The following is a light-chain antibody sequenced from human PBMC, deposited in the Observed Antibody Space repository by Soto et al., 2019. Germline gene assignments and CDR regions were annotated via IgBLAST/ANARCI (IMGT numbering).Light chain of an antibody. CDR1: QGMSDY. V-gene: IGKV1-9*01. J-gene: IGKJ4*01. CDR2: GSS. Sequence: DIQLTQSPSFLSASVGDRVTISCRASQGMSDYLAWYQQKPGKAPKLLIYGSSTLQSGVPSRFSGSASGTEFTLPISSLQPEDFATYFCQQFNAYPLTFGGGTKLEIK. CDR3: QQFNAYPLT.